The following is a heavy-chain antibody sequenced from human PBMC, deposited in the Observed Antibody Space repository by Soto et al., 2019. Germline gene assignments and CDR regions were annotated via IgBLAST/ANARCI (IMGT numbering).Heavy chain of an antibody. D-gene: IGHD3-10*01. J-gene: IGHJ4*02. CDR3: ARASYYYRARVFDY. V-gene: IGHV4-34*01. CDR2: INHSGST. CDR1: GGSFSGYY. Sequence: QVQLQQWGAGLLKPSETLSLTCAVYGGSFSGYYWSWIRQPPGKGLEWIGEINHSGSTNYNPSLKSRVTLSGDTSKNQSSRKLSSVTAADTAVYYCARASYYYRARVFDYWGQGTLVTVSS.